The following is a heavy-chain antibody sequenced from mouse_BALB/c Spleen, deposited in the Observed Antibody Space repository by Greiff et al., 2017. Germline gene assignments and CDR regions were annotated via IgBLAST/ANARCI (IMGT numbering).Heavy chain of an antibody. CDR1: GYSFTSYW. Sequence: VQLKQPGAELVRPGASVKLSCKASGYSFTSYWMNWVKQRPGQGLEWIGAIYPGNSDTSYNQKFKGKAKLTAVTSASTAYMELSSLTNEDSAVCYCTNDGYYGMDYWGQGTSVTVSS. D-gene: IGHD2-3*01. V-gene: IGHV1-5*01. J-gene: IGHJ4*01. CDR3: TNDGYYGMDY. CDR2: IYPGNSDT.